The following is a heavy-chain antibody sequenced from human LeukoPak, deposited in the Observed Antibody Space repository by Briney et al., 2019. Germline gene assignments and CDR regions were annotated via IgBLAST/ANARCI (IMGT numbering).Heavy chain of an antibody. CDR1: GGSFSGYY. V-gene: IGHV4-34*01. CDR2: INHSGST. D-gene: IGHD6-6*01. J-gene: IGHJ5*02. CDR3: ARGRIAARPLNWFDP. Sequence: SETLSLTCAVYGGSFSGYYWSWIRQPPGKGLEWIGEINHSGSTNYNPSLKSRVTISVDTSKNQFSLKLSSVTAADTAVYCCARGRIAARPLNWFDPWGQGTLVTVSS.